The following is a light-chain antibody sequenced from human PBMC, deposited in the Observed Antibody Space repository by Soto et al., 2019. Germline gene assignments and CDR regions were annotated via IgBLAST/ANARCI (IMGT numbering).Light chain of an antibody. CDR1: SNEVGDYNY. V-gene: IGLV2-8*01. CDR2: GVT. Sequence: QSALTKPPPPPGPPGQSATIPGAGTSNEVGDYNYVSWYQKHPGNVPKLFTNGVTKRPSGVPGRFSGSKSGHTASLTVSDLQPADEAVYYCSSYSGTYSNVIFGGGTKLTVL. CDR3: SSYSGTYSNVI. J-gene: IGLJ2*01.